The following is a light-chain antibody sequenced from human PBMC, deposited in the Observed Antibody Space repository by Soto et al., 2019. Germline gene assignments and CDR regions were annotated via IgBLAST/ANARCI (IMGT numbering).Light chain of an antibody. CDR3: QQYYSTPYT. V-gene: IGKV4-1*01. CDR1: QSVLYSSNNKNY. Sequence: DIVMTQSPDSLAVSLGERATINCKSSQSVLYSSNNKNYLAWYQQKPGQPPKLRIYWASTRESGVPDRFSGNGAGTDFTHTISSLQAEDVAVYYCQQYYSTPYTFGQGTKLEIK. CDR2: WAS. J-gene: IGKJ2*01.